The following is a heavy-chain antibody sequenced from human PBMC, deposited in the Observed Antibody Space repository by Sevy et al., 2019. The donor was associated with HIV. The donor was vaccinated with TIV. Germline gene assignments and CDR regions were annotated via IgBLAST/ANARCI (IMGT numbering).Heavy chain of an antibody. J-gene: IGHJ3*02. CDR1: GFTFSDYY. CDR3: AGGLRWQPDAFDI. D-gene: IGHD2-15*01. V-gene: IGHV3-11*01. CDR2: ISSSGSTI. Sequence: GGSLRLSCAASGFTFSDYYMSWIRQAPGKGLEWVSYISSSGSTIYYADSVKGRFTISRDNAKNSLYLQMNSLRAEDTAVYYCAGGLRWQPDAFDIWGQGTMVTVSS.